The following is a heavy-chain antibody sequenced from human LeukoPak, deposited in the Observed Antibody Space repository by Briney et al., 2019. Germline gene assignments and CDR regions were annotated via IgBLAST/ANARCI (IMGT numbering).Heavy chain of an antibody. J-gene: IGHJ4*02. CDR2: IYYSGST. CDR3: ATFPVVGGKYYFDY. V-gene: IGHV4-59*01. CDR1: GGSISSYY. D-gene: IGHD3-10*01. Sequence: SETLSLTCTVSGGSISSYYWSWIRQPPGKGLEWIGYIYYSGSTNYNPSLKNRVTISVDTSKNQFSLKLSSVTAADTAVYYCATFPVVGGKYYFDYWGQGTLVTVSS.